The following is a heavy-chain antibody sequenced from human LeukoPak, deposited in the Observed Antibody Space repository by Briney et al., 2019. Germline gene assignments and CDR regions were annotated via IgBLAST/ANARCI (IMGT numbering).Heavy chain of an antibody. CDR2: IKQDGSQK. Sequence: GGSLRLSCAASGLTFSSYWMSWVRQAPGKGLEWVANIKQDGSQKYYVDSVRGRFTISRDNAKNSLYLQMNSLRVEDTAVYYCAEDDSYWGQGTLVTVSS. D-gene: IGHD3-22*01. V-gene: IGHV3-7*03. CDR3: AEDDSY. J-gene: IGHJ4*02. CDR1: GLTFSSYW.